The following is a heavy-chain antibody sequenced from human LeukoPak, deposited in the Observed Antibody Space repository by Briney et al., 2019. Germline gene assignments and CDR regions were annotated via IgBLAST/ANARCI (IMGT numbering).Heavy chain of an antibody. V-gene: IGHV4-34*01. CDR2: INHSVST. J-gene: IGHJ4*02. D-gene: IGHD2-2*01. Sequence: SETVSLTCAVYGGSFSGYYWSWIRQPPGKGLEWIGEINHSVSTNYNPSLKSRVTISVDTSKNQFSLKLSSVTAADTAVYYCAREGCSSTSCYRLGYWGQGTLVTVSS. CDR1: GGSFSGYY. CDR3: AREGCSSTSCYRLGY.